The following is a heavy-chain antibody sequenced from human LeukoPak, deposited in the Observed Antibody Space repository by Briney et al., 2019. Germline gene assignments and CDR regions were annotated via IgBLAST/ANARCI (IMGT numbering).Heavy chain of an antibody. Sequence: GESLKISCKASGYSFTSYWIGWVRQMPGRGLEWMGIIDPSHSETRSTPSFQGQVTISVDQSLTTADLQWNSLKASDPAMYYCARQTAMGRSGDYWGQGTLVTVSS. V-gene: IGHV5-51*01. D-gene: IGHD5-18*01. CDR3: ARQTAMGRSGDY. J-gene: IGHJ4*02. CDR1: GYSFTSYW. CDR2: IDPSHSET.